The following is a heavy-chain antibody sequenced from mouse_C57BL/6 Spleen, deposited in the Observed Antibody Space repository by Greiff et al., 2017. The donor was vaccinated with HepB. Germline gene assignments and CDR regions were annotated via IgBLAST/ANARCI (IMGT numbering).Heavy chain of an antibody. D-gene: IGHD1-1*01. V-gene: IGHV1-15*01. CDR3: TYYYRSKFGGVCY. CDR2: IDPETGGT. Sequence: QVQLQQSGAELVRPGASVTLSCKASGYTFTDYEMHWVKQTPVHGLEWIGAIDPETGGTAYNQKFKGKAILTADKSSSTAYMELRSLTSEDSAVYFCTYYYRSKFGGVCYRGQGTLVTVSA. J-gene: IGHJ3*01. CDR1: GYTFTDYE.